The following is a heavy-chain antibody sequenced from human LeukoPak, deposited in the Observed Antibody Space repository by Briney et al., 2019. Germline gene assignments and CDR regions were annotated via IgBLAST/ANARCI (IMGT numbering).Heavy chain of an antibody. CDR2: ISGSGGST. Sequence: PGGSLRLSCAASGFTFSSYAMSWVRQAPGKGLEWVSAISGSGGSTYDADSVKGRFTISRDNSKNTLFLQMNSLRAEDTAVYYCAKGSRSSGWSYFDCWGQGTLVTVSS. D-gene: IGHD6-19*01. CDR3: AKGSRSSGWSYFDC. CDR1: GFTFSSYA. V-gene: IGHV3-23*01. J-gene: IGHJ4*02.